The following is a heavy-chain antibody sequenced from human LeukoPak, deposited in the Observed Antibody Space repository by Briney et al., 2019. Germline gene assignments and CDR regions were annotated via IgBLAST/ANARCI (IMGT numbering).Heavy chain of an antibody. CDR2: IYYSGST. Sequence: SETLSLTCTVSGGSISSYYWSWIRQPPGKGLEWIGYIYYSGSTNYNPSLKSRVTISVDTSKNQFSLKLSSVTAADTAVYYCARVILGYCSGGSCYSYYYYYMDVWGKGTTVTVSS. CDR3: ARVILGYCSGGSCYSYYYYYMDV. J-gene: IGHJ6*03. D-gene: IGHD2-15*01. V-gene: IGHV4-59*01. CDR1: GGSISSYY.